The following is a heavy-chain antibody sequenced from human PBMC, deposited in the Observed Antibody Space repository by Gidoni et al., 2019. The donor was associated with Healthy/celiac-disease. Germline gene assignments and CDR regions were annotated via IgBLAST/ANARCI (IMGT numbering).Heavy chain of an antibody. J-gene: IGHJ5*02. CDR1: GYNFTSYG. Sequence: QVQLVQSGAEVKKPGASVKVSCKASGYNFTSYGISWVRQAPGQGLEWMGWISAYKGNTNYAQKLQGRVTMTTDTSTSTAYMELRSLRSDDTAVYYCARDGEVLYYGSGSSPFDPWGQGTLVTVSS. D-gene: IGHD3-10*01. V-gene: IGHV1-18*01. CDR2: ISAYKGNT. CDR3: ARDGEVLYYGSGSSPFDP.